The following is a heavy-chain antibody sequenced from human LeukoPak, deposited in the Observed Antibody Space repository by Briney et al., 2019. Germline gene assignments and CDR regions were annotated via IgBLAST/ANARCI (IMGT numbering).Heavy chain of an antibody. J-gene: IGHJ1*01. V-gene: IGHV3-7*01. CDR3: TFLVREPQH. CDR1: GFAFSQYY. D-gene: IGHD3-10*01. Sequence: GGSLRLSCAVSGFAFSQYYMGWVRQAPGKGLESVAIIASDGSYTAYVDSVEGRFTISRDNAKNSLYLQMSSLTAEDTAIYFCTFLVREPQHWGRGTLVTVSS. CDR2: IASDGSYT.